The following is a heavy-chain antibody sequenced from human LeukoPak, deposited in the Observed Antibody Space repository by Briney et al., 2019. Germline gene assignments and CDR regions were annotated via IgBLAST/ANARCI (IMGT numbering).Heavy chain of an antibody. J-gene: IGHJ5*02. V-gene: IGHV1-69-2*01. CDR2: VDPEDGET. CDR1: GYTFTDYY. D-gene: IGHD1-7*01. CDR3: ARDRTRNNWNYDWFDP. Sequence: ASVKVSCKVSGYTFTDYYMHWVQQAPGKGLEWMGLVDPEDGETIYAEKFQGRVTITADESTSTAYMELSSLRSEDTAVYYCARDRTRNNWNYDWFDPWGQGTLVTVSS.